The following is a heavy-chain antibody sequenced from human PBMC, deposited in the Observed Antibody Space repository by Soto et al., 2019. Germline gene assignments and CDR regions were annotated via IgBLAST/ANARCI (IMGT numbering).Heavy chain of an antibody. D-gene: IGHD1-26*01. V-gene: IGHV1-69*02. CDR2: IIPLLAMA. J-gene: IGHJ4*02. CDR1: GDAFNTYT. Sequence: QVQLVQSGTEVKKPGSSVKVSCKASGDAFNTYTISWVRQAPGQGLEWMGRIIPLLAMADYAQKFQGRVTITADTATRTAYMDLISLRSEYTAVYYCGRANSGSNQGFDYWGQGTLVTVSS. CDR3: GRANSGSNQGFDY.